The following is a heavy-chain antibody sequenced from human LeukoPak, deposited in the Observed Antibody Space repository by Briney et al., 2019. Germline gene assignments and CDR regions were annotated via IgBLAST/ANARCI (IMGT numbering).Heavy chain of an antibody. V-gene: IGHV1-2*02. D-gene: IGHD3-3*01. CDR2: INPNSGGT. CDR3: ASMRFLEWLLNYDAFDI. CDR1: GYTFTGYY. Sequence: ASVKVSCKASGYTFTGYYMHWVRQAPGQGLEWMGWINPNSGGTNYAQKFQGRVTMTRDTSISTAYMEPSRLRSDDTAVYYCASMRFLEWLLNYDAFDIWGQGTMVTVSS. J-gene: IGHJ3*02.